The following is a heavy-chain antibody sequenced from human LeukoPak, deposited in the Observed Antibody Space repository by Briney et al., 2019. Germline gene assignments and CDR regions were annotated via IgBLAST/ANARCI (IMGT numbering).Heavy chain of an antibody. CDR2: INPNSGGT. Sequence: ASVKVSCKASGYTFTSYGISWVRQAPGQGLEWMGWINPNSGGTNYAQKFQGRVTMTRDTSISTAYMELSRLRSDDTAVYYCARGASGYFGYWGQGTLVTVSS. V-gene: IGHV1-2*02. CDR3: ARGASGYFGY. J-gene: IGHJ4*02. D-gene: IGHD3-9*01. CDR1: GYTFTSYG.